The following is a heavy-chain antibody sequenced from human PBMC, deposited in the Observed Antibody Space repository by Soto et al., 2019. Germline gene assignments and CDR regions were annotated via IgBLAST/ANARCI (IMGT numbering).Heavy chain of an antibody. Sequence: SETLSLTCTVSGGSISSSSYYWGWIRQPPGKGLEWIGSIYYSGSTYYNPSLKSRVTISVDTSKNQFSLKLSSVTAADTAVYYCARPSALYASSGYYPSIHFDYWGQGTLVTVSS. CDR1: GGSISSSSYY. CDR3: ARPSALYASSGYYPSIHFDY. V-gene: IGHV4-39*01. J-gene: IGHJ4*02. CDR2: IYYSGST. D-gene: IGHD3-22*01.